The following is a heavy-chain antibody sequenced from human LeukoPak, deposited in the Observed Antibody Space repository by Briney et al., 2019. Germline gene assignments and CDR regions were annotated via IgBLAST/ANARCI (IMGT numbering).Heavy chain of an antibody. V-gene: IGHV3-30*03. J-gene: IGHJ3*02. CDR2: ISYDGSNR. D-gene: IGHD1-26*01. Sequence: PGGSLRLSCVASGFTFSSYGMHWVRQAPGKGLEWEAFISYDGSNRYYVDSVKGRFTISRDNSKNTLYLQMNSLRPEDTAVYYCARRLENSGSHYDALDIWGQGTMVTVSS. CDR3: ARRLENSGSHYDALDI. CDR1: GFTFSSYG.